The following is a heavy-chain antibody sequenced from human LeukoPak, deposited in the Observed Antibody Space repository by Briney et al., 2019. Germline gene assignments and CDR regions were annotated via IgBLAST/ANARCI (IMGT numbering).Heavy chain of an antibody. D-gene: IGHD3-10*01. Sequence: GGSLRLSCAASGFTVSSNYMSWVRQAPGKGLEWVSSISSSSSYIYYADSVKGRFTISRDNAKNSLYPQMNSLRAEDTAVYYCARTYGSGSYDLDYWGQGTLVTVSS. CDR3: ARTYGSGSYDLDY. J-gene: IGHJ4*02. CDR1: GFTVSSNY. CDR2: ISSSSSYI. V-gene: IGHV3-21*01.